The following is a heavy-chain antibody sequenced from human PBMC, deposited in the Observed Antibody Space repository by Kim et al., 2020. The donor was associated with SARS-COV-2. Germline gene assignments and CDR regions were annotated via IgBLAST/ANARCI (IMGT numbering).Heavy chain of an antibody. Sequence: SVKVSCKASGGTFSSYAISWVRQAPGQGLEWMGGIIPIFGTANYAQKFQGRVTITADESTSTAYMELSSLRSEDTAVYYCARRGLDYYDSSGYYGYYYGMDVWGQGTTVTVSS. CDR1: GGTFSSYA. J-gene: IGHJ6*02. D-gene: IGHD3-22*01. V-gene: IGHV1-69*13. CDR2: IIPIFGTA. CDR3: ARRGLDYYDSSGYYGYYYGMDV.